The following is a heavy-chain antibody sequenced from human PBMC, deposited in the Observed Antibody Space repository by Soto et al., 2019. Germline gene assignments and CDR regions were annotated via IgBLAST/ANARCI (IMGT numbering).Heavy chain of an antibody. CDR1: GYTFTSYG. D-gene: IGHD3-22*01. J-gene: IGHJ6*02. V-gene: IGHV1-18*04. CDR2: ISAYNGNT. CDR3: ARWTYYYDSSGRTNYYYYGMDV. Sequence: ASVKVSCKASGYTFTSYGISWVRQAPGQGLEWMGWISAYNGNTNYAQKLQGRVTMTTDTSTSTAYMELRSLRSDDTAMYYCARWTYYYDSSGRTNYYYYGMDVWGQGTTVTVSS.